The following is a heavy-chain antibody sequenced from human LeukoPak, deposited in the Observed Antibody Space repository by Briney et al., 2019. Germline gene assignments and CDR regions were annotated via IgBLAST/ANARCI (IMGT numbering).Heavy chain of an antibody. Sequence: GGSLRLSCVASGFTFNKAWMNWVRQAPGKGREWVGSIKSKNVGGTTDYAAPVKGRFTISRDDSKNTVYLQMNSLEIEVTAVYYCTSHAAFAPWGQGTLVTVSS. CDR2: IKSKNVGGTT. CDR1: GFTFNKAW. V-gene: IGHV3-15*01. J-gene: IGHJ5*02. CDR3: TSHAAFAP.